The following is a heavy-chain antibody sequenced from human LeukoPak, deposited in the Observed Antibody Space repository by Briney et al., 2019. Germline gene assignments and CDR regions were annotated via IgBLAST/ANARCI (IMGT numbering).Heavy chain of an antibody. D-gene: IGHD2-2*01. CDR2: IIPIFGTA. CDR3: ARDRCSSTSCYVSYHYYYYMDV. Sequence: SVKVSCKASGGTFSSYAISWVRQAPGQGLEWMGGIIPIFGTANYAQKFQGRVTITADESTSTAYMELSSLRSENTAVYYCARDRCSSTSCYVSYHYYYYMDVWGKGTTVTVSS. V-gene: IGHV1-69*01. J-gene: IGHJ6*03. CDR1: GGTFSSYA.